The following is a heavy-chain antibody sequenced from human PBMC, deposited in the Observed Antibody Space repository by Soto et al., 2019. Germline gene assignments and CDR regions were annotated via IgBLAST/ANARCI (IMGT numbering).Heavy chain of an antibody. CDR3: ARPEHSYDFHY. V-gene: IGHV4-39*01. D-gene: IGHD3-10*01. CDR2: IYYSGSP. J-gene: IGHJ4*02. Sequence: HLQLQESGPGLVKPSETLSLTCTVSGGSISSGAHYWGWIRQPPGKGLEWIGPIYYSGSPYYNPSLKSRLTISVDTSKRQSSLKLTSVTAADTAVYYCARPEHSYDFHYWGQGTLVTVSS. CDR1: GGSISSGAHY.